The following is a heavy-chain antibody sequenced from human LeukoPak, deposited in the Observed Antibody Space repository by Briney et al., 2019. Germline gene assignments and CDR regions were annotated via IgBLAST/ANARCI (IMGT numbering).Heavy chain of an antibody. V-gene: IGHV4-34*01. CDR3: ARGSSDWYFDL. Sequence: PSETLSLTCAVYGGSFSGYYWSWIRQPPGKGLEWIGEINHSGSTNYNPSLKSRVTISVDTSKNQFSLKLSSVTAADTAVYYCARGSSDWYFDLWGRGTLVTVSS. CDR2: INHSGST. D-gene: IGHD3-22*01. J-gene: IGHJ2*01. CDR1: GGSFSGYY.